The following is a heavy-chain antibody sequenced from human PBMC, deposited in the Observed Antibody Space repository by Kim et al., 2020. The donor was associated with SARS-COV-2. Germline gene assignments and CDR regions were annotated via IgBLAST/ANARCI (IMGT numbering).Heavy chain of an antibody. CDR3: AREPSTYFDY. V-gene: IGHV3-66*01. J-gene: IGHJ4*02. Sequence: YYADSGEGRFTISRDDSKTTVYLQMNSLRAEDTAVYFCAREPSTYFDYWGQGTLVTVSS.